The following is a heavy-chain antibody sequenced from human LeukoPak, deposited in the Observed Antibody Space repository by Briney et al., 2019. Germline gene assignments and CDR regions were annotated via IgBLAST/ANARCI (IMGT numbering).Heavy chain of an antibody. D-gene: IGHD2-21*02. CDR1: GYTFTGYH. J-gene: IGHJ5*02. CDR3: GLVTSGNWWFDP. Sequence: GASVKVSCKTSGYTFTGYHMHWVRQAPGQGLEWMGWINPNSGGTNCAQKLQGRVTMTRDTSISTAYMELSSLTSDDTAVYYCGLVTSGNWWFDPWGQGTLVTVSS. CDR2: INPNSGGT. V-gene: IGHV1-2*02.